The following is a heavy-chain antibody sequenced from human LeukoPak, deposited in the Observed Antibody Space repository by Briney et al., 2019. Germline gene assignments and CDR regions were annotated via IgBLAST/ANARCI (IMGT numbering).Heavy chain of an antibody. D-gene: IGHD4-23*01. J-gene: IGHJ5*02. Sequence: GGSLRLSCAAPGFTFSSYSMTWVRQAPGKGLEWVSSISSSSSYIYYADSVKGRFTISRDNAKNSLYLQMNSLRAEDTAVYYCARQLDYGGNSDWSNWFDPWGQGTLVTVSS. CDR3: ARQLDYGGNSDWSNWFDP. V-gene: IGHV3-21*01. CDR1: GFTFSSYS. CDR2: ISSSSSYI.